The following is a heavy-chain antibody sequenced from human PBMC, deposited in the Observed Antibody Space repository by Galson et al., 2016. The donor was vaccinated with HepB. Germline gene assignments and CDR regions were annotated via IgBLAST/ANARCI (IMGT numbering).Heavy chain of an antibody. CDR2: ISYDGTNT. Sequence: LRLSCAASGFTFSDYGMHWVRQAPGKGLEWVAVISYDGTNTYYVDSVKGRFTISRDNSKNTLFPQMDSLRLEDTAAYYCAKEGGISTTMLDYYYHYDMDVWGQGTTVTVSS. CDR3: AKEGGISTTMLDYYYHYDMDV. J-gene: IGHJ6*02. V-gene: IGHV3-30*18. CDR1: GFTFSDYG. D-gene: IGHD3-10*02.